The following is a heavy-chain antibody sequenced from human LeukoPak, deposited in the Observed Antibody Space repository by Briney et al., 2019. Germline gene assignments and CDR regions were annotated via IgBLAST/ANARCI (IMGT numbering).Heavy chain of an antibody. CDR2: IYYSGST. J-gene: IGHJ4*02. V-gene: IGHV4-39*07. D-gene: IGHD6-19*01. Sequence: PSETLSLTCTVSGGSISSSSYYWGWIRQPPGKGLEWIGSIYYSGSTYYNPSLKSRVTISVDTSKNQFSLKLSSVTAADTAVYYCARVEAVAGLFDYWGQGTLVTVSS. CDR3: ARVEAVAGLFDY. CDR1: GGSISSSSYY.